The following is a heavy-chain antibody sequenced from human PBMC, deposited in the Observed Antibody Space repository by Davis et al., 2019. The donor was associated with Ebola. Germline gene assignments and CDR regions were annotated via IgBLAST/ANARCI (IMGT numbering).Heavy chain of an antibody. V-gene: IGHV4-59*01. D-gene: IGHD2-21*01. Sequence: SETLSLTCTVSGGSINSYYWNWIRQAPGKGLEWIGYISYSGNTKYSPSVKSRITISVDTPKNQFSLNLSSVTAAETAVYFCASQAGAIEKLFEYRGQGTLVTVSP. CDR3: ASQAGAIEKLFEY. CDR1: GGSINSYY. CDR2: ISYSGNT. J-gene: IGHJ4*02.